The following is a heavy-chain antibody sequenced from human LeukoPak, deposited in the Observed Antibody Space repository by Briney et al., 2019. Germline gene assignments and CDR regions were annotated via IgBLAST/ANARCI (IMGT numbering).Heavy chain of an antibody. D-gene: IGHD1-26*01. CDR2: INPNSGGT. V-gene: IGHV1-2*02. CDR1: GYTFTGYY. Sequence: ASVKVSCKASGYTFTGYYIHWVRQAPGQGLEWMGWINPNSGGTNYAQNFQGRVTMTRDTSISTAYMELSRLRSDDMAVYYCASFGWEGTFDIWGQGTMVTVSS. J-gene: IGHJ3*02. CDR3: ASFGWEGTFDI.